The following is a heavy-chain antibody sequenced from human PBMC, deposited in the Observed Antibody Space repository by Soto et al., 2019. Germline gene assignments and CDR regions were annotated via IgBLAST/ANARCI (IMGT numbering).Heavy chain of an antibody. J-gene: IGHJ4*02. CDR3: ARQSRDGYTYDY. Sequence: SETLSLTCTVSGGSISSSSYYWGWIRQPPGKGLEWIGSIYYSGSTYYNPSLKSRVTISVDTSKNQFSLKLSSVTAADTAVYYCARQSRDGYTYDYWGQGTLVTVSS. CDR2: IYYSGST. V-gene: IGHV4-39*01. D-gene: IGHD5-12*01. CDR1: GGSISSSSYY.